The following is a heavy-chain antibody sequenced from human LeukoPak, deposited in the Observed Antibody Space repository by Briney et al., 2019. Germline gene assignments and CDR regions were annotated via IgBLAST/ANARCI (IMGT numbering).Heavy chain of an antibody. D-gene: IGHD3-3*01. J-gene: IGHJ4*02. CDR2: ISSSSSTI. CDR1: GFTFSSYS. V-gene: IGHV3-48*01. Sequence: GGSLRLSCAASGFTFSSYSMNWVRQAPGKGLEWVSYISSSSSTIYYADSVKGRFTISRDNAKNSLYLQMNSLRAEDTAVYYCARDKEEDDFWSGYYNPALDDYWGQGTLVTVSS. CDR3: ARDKEEDDFWSGYYNPALDDY.